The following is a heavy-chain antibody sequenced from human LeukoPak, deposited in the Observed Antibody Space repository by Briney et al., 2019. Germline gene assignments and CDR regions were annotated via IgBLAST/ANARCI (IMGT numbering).Heavy chain of an antibody. J-gene: IGHJ6*03. Sequence: GGSLRLSFASSGFTFDDYGMSWVRQAPCKGVDWVSGINWNGGSTGYADSVKGRFTISRDNAKNSLYLQMNSLRAEDTALYYCAREVYYDFWSGYYTYYYYYMDVWGKGTTVTVSS. CDR1: GFTFDDYG. V-gene: IGHV3-20*03. CDR2: INWNGGST. CDR3: AREVYYDFWSGYYTYYYYYMDV. D-gene: IGHD3-3*01.